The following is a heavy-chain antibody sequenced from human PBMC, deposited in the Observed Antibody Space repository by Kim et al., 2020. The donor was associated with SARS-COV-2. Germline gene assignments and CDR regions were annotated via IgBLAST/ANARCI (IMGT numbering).Heavy chain of an antibody. D-gene: IGHD3-22*01. CDR3: ARQQYYYDISGYYFLYYFDY. Sequence: SETLSLTCTVSGGSISSSNYHWGWIRQPPGKGLEWIGSIYYSGRTYYKPSLKSRVTIFVDTSKNQFSLKLSSVTAADTAVYYCARQQYYYDISGYYFLYYFDYWGQGTLVTVSS. V-gene: IGHV4-39*01. CDR1: GGSISSSNYH. CDR2: IYYSGRT. J-gene: IGHJ4*02.